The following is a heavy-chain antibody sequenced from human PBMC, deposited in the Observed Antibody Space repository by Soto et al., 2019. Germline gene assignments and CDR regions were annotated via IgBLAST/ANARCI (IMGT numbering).Heavy chain of an antibody. Sequence: EVQLLDSGGGLVQPGGSRRLSCAASGFTFSNYARTWVRQGPGKGREGVSGISGSGGRSYYADSVKGRFTISRDNSKSTLYLQMNSLRAEDTAVYYCAKAYFVWSSEQPYYFDYWGQGTLVTVSS. V-gene: IGHV3-23*01. D-gene: IGHD3-16*01. CDR1: GFTFSNYA. CDR2: ISGSGGRS. CDR3: AKAYFVWSSEQPYYFDY. J-gene: IGHJ4*02.